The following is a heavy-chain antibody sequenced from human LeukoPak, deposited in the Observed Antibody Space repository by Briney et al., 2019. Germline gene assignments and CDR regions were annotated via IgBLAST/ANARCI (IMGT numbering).Heavy chain of an antibody. V-gene: IGHV5-10-1*01. CDR2: IDPSDSYT. D-gene: IGHD3-22*01. J-gene: IGHJ6*02. CDR3: ASLYYDSSGYYDYYYGMDV. CDR1: GYSFTSYW. Sequence: GESLKISCKGSGYSFTSYWISWVRQMAGKGVEGRGRIDPSDSYTNYSPSFQGHVTISADKSISTAYLQWSSLKASDTAMYYCASLYYDSSGYYDYYYGMDVWGQGTMVTVSS.